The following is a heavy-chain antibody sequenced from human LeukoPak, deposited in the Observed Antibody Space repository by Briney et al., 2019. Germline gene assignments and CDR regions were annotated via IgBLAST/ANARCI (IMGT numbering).Heavy chain of an antibody. D-gene: IGHD6-6*01. J-gene: IGHJ6*03. Sequence: PGGSLRLSCVASEFTFSRCAMSWVRQAPGRGMEWISSVSGTGDKTHYTDSVKGRFTISRDNSKNTLYLHMSALRAADTAVYYCAKPSIPARPFLTYLYYYLDVWGEGTTVIVSS. V-gene: IGHV3-23*01. CDR3: AKPSIPARPFLTYLYYYLDV. CDR1: EFTFSRCA. CDR2: VSGTGDKT.